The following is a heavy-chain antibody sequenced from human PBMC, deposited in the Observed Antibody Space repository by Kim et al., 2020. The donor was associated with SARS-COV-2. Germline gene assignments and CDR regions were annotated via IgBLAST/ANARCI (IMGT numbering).Heavy chain of an antibody. V-gene: IGHV4-34*01. D-gene: IGHD6-13*01. CDR2: INHSGST. CDR3: ARGPGYSSSWYGPGGWFDP. J-gene: IGHJ5*02. Sequence: SETLSLTCAVYGGSFSGYYWSWIRQPPGKGLEWIGEINHSGSTNYNPSLKRRVTISVDTSKNQFSLKLSSVTAADTAVYYCARGPGYSSSWYGPGGWFDPWGQGTLVTVSS. CDR1: GGSFSGYY.